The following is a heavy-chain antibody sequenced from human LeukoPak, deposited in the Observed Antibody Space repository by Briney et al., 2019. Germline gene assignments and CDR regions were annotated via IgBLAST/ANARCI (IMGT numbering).Heavy chain of an antibody. CDR3: ARERGRGRDSPWFDY. CDR2: INEDGSIT. D-gene: IGHD1-26*01. V-gene: IGHV3-74*01. CDR1: GFTFRTYW. Sequence: GGSLRLSCAVSGFTFRTYWMHWVRQVPGEGLVWVSRINEDGSITNYADSVKGRFSISRDNAKNTLYLQMNSLRAEDTAVYYCARERGRGRDSPWFDYWGQGTLVTVSS. J-gene: IGHJ4*02.